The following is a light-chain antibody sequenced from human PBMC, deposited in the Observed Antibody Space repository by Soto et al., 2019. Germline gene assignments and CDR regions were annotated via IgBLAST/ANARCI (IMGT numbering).Light chain of an antibody. CDR3: QQYFSFPWT. V-gene: IGKV4-1*01. CDR2: WAS. J-gene: IGKJ1*01. CDR1: QSVLYSSTSKNY. Sequence: DIVRSHSPDSLAVSLGESATINCNSSQSVLYSSTSKNYLAWYQQRPGQPPNLLIYWASTRESGVPDRFSGSGSGTDFNLTISSLQAEDGAIYYCQQYFSFPWTFGQGTEVEIK.